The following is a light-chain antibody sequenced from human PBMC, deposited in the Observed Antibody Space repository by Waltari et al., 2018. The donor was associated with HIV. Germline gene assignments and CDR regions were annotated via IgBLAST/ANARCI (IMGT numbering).Light chain of an antibody. CDR1: SSDVGGYNY. V-gene: IGLV2-11*01. CDR3: CSYAGSYTWV. Sequence: QSALPQPRSVSGSPGQSVPIPCPGPSSDVGGYNYVSWYQQHPGKAPKLMIYDVSKRPSGVPDRFSGSKSGNTASLTISGLQAEDEADYYCCSYAGSYTWVFGGGTKLTVL. CDR2: DVS. J-gene: IGLJ3*02.